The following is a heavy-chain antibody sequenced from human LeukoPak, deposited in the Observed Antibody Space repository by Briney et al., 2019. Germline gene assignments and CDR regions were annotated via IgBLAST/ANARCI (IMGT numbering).Heavy chain of an antibody. Sequence: GGSLRLSCAASGFTFSSYWMSWVRQAPGKGLEWVANIKQDGSEKYYVDSVKGRFTISRDNAKNSLYLQMNSLRAEDTAVYYCARDSLVETYYYYYYYMDVWGKGTTVTVSS. V-gene: IGHV3-7*01. J-gene: IGHJ6*03. CDR3: ARDSLVETYYYYYYYMDV. CDR1: GFTFSSYW. D-gene: IGHD5-24*01. CDR2: IKQDGSEK.